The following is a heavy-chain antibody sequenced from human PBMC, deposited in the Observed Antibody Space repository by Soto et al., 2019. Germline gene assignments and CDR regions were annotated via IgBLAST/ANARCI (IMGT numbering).Heavy chain of an antibody. CDR1: GFTFGSYA. D-gene: IGHD2-2*01. V-gene: IGHV3-30-3*01. Sequence: QVQLVESGGGVVQPGRSLRLSCAASGFTFGSYAMHWVRQAPGKGLEGAAVISYDGSNKYYADYVKGRFTISRENSKNTLYLQMNSLRAEDTAVYYCARDWSSTSCRYDMDVWGQGTTVTDYS. CDR2: ISYDGSNK. CDR3: ARDWSSTSCRYDMDV. J-gene: IGHJ6*02.